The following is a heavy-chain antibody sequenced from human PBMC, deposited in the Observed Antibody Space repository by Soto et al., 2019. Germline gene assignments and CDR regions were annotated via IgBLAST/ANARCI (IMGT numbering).Heavy chain of an antibody. D-gene: IGHD2-2*01. CDR3: ARDNLLSTRVGVYYYYYGMDV. V-gene: IGHV1-18*01. CDR1: GYTFTSYG. J-gene: IGHJ6*02. Sequence: GASVKVSCKASGYTFTSYGISWVRQAPGQGLEWMGWISAYNGNTNYAQKLQGRVTMTTDTSTSTAYMELRSLRSDDTAVYYCARDNLLSTRVGVYYYYYGMDVWGQGTTVTVSS. CDR2: ISAYNGNT.